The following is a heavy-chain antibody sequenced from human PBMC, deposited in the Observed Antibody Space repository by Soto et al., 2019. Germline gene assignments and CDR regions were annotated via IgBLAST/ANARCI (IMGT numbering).Heavy chain of an antibody. Sequence: PSETLSLTCTVSGGSISSSSYYWGWIRQPPGKGLEWIGSIYYSGSTYYNPSLKSRVTISVDTSKNQFSLKLSSVTAADTAVYYCARGVVQQLGAFDIWGQGTMVTVSS. CDR1: GGSISSSSYY. CDR2: IYYSGST. V-gene: IGHV4-39*01. J-gene: IGHJ3*02. CDR3: ARGVVQQLGAFDI. D-gene: IGHD6-13*01.